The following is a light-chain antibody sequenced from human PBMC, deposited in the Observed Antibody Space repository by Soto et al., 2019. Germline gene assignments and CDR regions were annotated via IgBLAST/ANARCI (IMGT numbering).Light chain of an antibody. CDR2: LVS. J-gene: IGKJ1*01. V-gene: IGKV2-28*01. CDR3: MQALQTPWT. Sequence: DIVITQSPLSLPVTPGEPASISCSSSQSLLHSNGYNYLDWYLQKPGQSPQLLIYLVSVRASGVPDRFSGSGSGTDFTLRISRVEAEDVGVYYCMQALQTPWTFGQGTKVDIK. CDR1: QSLLHSNGYNY.